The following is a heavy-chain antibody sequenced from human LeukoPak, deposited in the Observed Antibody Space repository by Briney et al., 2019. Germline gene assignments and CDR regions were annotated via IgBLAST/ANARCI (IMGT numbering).Heavy chain of an antibody. V-gene: IGHV4-39*01. CDR2: IYYSGRT. Sequence: PSETLSLTCNVSGVSISSSDYYWGWIRQPPGKGLEWIGSIYYSGRTYYNPPLKSRVTISEDTSKNQSSLKLSSVTAADTVVYYCARHRTAINRYGPYDAFDVWGQGTMVTVSS. CDR1: GVSISSSDYY. D-gene: IGHD5-18*01. J-gene: IGHJ3*01. CDR3: ARHRTAINRYGPYDAFDV.